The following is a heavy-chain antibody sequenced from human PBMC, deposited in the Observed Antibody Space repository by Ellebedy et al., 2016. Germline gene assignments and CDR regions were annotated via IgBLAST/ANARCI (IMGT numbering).Heavy chain of an antibody. V-gene: IGHV1-3*01. D-gene: IGHD2-2*01. CDR2: INAGNGNT. Sequence: ASVKVSXKASGYTFTSYAMHWVRQAPGQRLEWMGWINAGNGNTKYSQKFQGRVTITRDTSASTAYMELSSLRSEDTTVYYCAREEKDIVVVPAAMPGYYYYGMDVWGQGTTVTVSS. CDR3: AREEKDIVVVPAAMPGYYYYGMDV. J-gene: IGHJ6*02. CDR1: GYTFTSYA.